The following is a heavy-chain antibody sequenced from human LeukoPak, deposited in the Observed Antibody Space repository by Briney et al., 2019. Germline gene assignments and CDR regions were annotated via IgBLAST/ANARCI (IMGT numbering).Heavy chain of an antibody. CDR3: ARALTTVTSWFDP. D-gene: IGHD4-17*01. V-gene: IGHV1-18*04. CDR2: ISAYNGNA. J-gene: IGHJ5*02. Sequence: ASVKVSCKASGYTFTGYYMHWVRQAPGQGLEWMGWISAYNGNANYAQNLQGRVTMTTDTSTSTAYMELRSLRSDDTAVYYCARALTTVTSWFDPWGQGTLVTVSS. CDR1: GYTFTGYY.